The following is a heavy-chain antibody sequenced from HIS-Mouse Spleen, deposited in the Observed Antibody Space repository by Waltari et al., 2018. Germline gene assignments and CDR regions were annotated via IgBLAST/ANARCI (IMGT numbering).Heavy chain of an antibody. CDR1: GGSISSSSYY. CDR2: IYYSGST. CDR3: ARDPRWNDGIDY. Sequence: QLQLQESGPGLVKPSETLSLTCTVSGGSISSSSYYWGWIRQPPGKGLEWIGGIYYSGSTYYNPSLKSRVTISVDTSKNQFSLKLSSVTAADTAVYYCARDPRWNDGIDYWGQGTLVTVSS. V-gene: IGHV4-39*07. D-gene: IGHD1-1*01. J-gene: IGHJ4*02.